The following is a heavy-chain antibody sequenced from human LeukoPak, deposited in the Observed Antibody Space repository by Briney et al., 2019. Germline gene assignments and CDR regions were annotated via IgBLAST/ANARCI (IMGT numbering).Heavy chain of an antibody. CDR1: GYTFTRYA. D-gene: IGHD2-2*01. CDR3: ARDEYQLLYYFDY. V-gene: IGHV1-3*01. J-gene: IGHJ4*02. CDR2: INAGNGNT. Sequence: ASMTVSCTSSGYTFTRYAIHWVRQAPGQRLEWMGWINAGNGNTKYSPNFQGRVTITRDTSASTAYMELSSLRSEDTAVYYCARDEYQLLYYFDYWGQGTLVTVSS.